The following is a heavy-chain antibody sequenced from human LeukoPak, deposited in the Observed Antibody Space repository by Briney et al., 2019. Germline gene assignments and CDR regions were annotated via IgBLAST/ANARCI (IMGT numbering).Heavy chain of an antibody. D-gene: IGHD1-20*01. CDR1: GFTFSSYG. CDR3: AKKGSGLTGTTVGLDY. Sequence: GGSLRLSCAASGFTFSSYGMHWVRQAPGKGLEWVAVIWYDGSNKYYADSVKGRFTISRDNSKNTLYLQMNSLRGEDTAVYYCAKKGSGLTGTTVGLDYWGQGTLVTVSS. J-gene: IGHJ4*02. V-gene: IGHV3-33*06. CDR2: IWYDGSNK.